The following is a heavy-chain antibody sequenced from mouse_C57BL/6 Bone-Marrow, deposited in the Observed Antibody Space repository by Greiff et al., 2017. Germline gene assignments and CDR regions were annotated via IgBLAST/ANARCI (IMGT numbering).Heavy chain of an antibody. J-gene: IGHJ4*01. V-gene: IGHV1-54*01. Sequence: QVQLQQSGAELVRPGTSVKVSCKASGYAFTNYLIEWVKQRPGQGLEWIGVINPGSGGNNYNEKFKGKATLTADKSSSTSYMQLSSLTSEDSAVYFCARGGLRLDAMDYWCQGTSVTVSS. CDR2: INPGSGGN. D-gene: IGHD3-1*01. CDR3: ARGGLRLDAMDY. CDR1: GYAFTNYL.